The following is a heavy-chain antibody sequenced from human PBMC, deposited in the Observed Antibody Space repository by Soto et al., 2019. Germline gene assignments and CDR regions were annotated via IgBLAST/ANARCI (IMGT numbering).Heavy chain of an antibody. CDR2: ISYDAKHK. V-gene: IGHV3-30*18. J-gene: IGHJ4*02. CDR3: AKGAVQDLWSGYYTLFDY. CDR1: GFTFSTYG. D-gene: IGHD3-3*01. Sequence: GGSLRLSCAASGFTFSTYGMHWVRQAPGKWLEWVAVISYDAKHKYYADSLKGRFTISRDNSKNTLYLQMNSLRAEDTAVYYCAKGAVQDLWSGYYTLFDYWGQGXLVTVYS.